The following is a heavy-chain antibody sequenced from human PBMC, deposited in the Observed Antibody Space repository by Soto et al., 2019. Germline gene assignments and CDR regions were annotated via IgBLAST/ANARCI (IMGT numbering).Heavy chain of an antibody. J-gene: IGHJ4*02. CDR3: ARPGIAAAAIRPRRTADDY. D-gene: IGHD6-13*01. CDR1: GYTFTSYY. CDR2: INPSGGST. V-gene: IGHV1-46*03. Sequence: ASVKVSCKASGYTFTSYYMHWVRQAPGQGLEWMGIINPSGGSTSYAQKFQGRVTMTRDTSTSTVYMELSSLRSEDTAVYYCARPGIAAAAIRPRRTADDYWGQGTLVTVSS.